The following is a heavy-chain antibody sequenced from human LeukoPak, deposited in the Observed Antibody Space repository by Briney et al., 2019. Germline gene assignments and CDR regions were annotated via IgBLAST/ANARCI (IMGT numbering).Heavy chain of an antibody. D-gene: IGHD3-10*01. J-gene: IGHJ6*03. CDR1: GFTFSTYA. V-gene: IGHV3-23*01. CDR2: IIGSGGNT. CDR3: AKDRPPYGSGSYYNVAYYYYYMDV. Sequence: GGSLRLSCAASGFTFSTYAMSWGRQAPGKGLDWVSAIIGSGGNTYYADSVKGRFTISRDNSKNTLYLQMNSLRAEDTAVYYCAKDRPPYGSGSYYNVAYYYYYMDVWGKGTTVTVSS.